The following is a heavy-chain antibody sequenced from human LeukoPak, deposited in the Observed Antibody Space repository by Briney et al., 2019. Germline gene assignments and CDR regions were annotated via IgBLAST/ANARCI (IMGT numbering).Heavy chain of an antibody. V-gene: IGHV3-21*01. J-gene: IGHJ4*02. Sequence: PGGSLRLSCAASGFTFSSYSMNWVRQAPGKGLEWVSPISSSSSYIYYADSVKGRFTISRDNAKNSLYLQMNSLRAEDTAVYYCARDNAIAAAGTFDYWGQGTLVTVSS. CDR3: ARDNAIAAAGTFDY. D-gene: IGHD6-13*01. CDR1: GFTFSSYS. CDR2: ISSSSSYI.